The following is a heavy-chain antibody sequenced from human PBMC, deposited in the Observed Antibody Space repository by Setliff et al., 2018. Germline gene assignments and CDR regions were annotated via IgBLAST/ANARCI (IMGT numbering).Heavy chain of an antibody. CDR1: GFTFSTHS. CDR3: ASAGHSGSWFPFDAFHI. CDR2: ISRSSTYI. Sequence: GGSLSLSCAASGFTFSTHSMNWVRQALGKGLEWVSSISRSSTYIYYADSMKGRFTISRDNAKNSLYLQMNSLRAEDTAVYYCASAGHSGSWFPFDAFHIWGQGTMVTVSS. V-gene: IGHV3-21*01. D-gene: IGHD6-13*01. J-gene: IGHJ3*02.